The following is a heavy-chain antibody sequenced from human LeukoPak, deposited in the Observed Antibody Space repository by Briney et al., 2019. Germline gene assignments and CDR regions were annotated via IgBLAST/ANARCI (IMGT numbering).Heavy chain of an antibody. J-gene: IGHJ4*02. CDR2: SRNRANSYSR. D-gene: IGHD7-27*01. Sequence: PGGSLRLSCAASGFTFSNAYMNWVRQAPGKGLEWVGRSRNRANSYSREYAPSAQGRFTISRDNSKNSLYLQMSSLKTEDTAVYYCARTGTHDPLDYWGQGTLVTVSS. V-gene: IGHV3-72*01. CDR3: ARTGTHDPLDY. CDR1: GFTFSNAY.